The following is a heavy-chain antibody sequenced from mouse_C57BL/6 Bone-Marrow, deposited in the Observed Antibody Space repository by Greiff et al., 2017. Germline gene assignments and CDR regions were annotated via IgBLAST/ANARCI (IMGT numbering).Heavy chain of an antibody. V-gene: IGHV5-17*01. Sequence: EVKLVESGGGLVKPGGSLKLSCAASGFTFSDYGMHWVRQAPEKGLEWVAYISSGSSTIYYADTVKGRFTISRDNAKNTLFLQMTSLRSEATAMYYCARSGGYGFAYWGQGTLVTVSA. J-gene: IGHJ3*01. CDR3: ARSGGYGFAY. CDR2: ISSGSSTI. D-gene: IGHD2-2*01. CDR1: GFTFSDYG.